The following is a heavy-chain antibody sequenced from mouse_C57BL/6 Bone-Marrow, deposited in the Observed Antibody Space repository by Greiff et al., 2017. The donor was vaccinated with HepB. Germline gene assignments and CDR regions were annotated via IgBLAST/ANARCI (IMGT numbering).Heavy chain of an antibody. V-gene: IGHV14-4*01. CDR1: GFNIKDDY. CDR2: IDPENGDT. D-gene: IGHD1-1*01. CDR3: TIPPYYYGSRWYAMDY. Sequence: EVQLQQSGAELVRPGASVKLSCTASGFNIKDDYMHWVKQRPEQGLEWIGWIDPENGDTEYAAKFQGKATITADTSSNTAYLPLSSLTSEDTAVYYCTIPPYYYGSRWYAMDYWGQGTSVTVSS. J-gene: IGHJ4*01.